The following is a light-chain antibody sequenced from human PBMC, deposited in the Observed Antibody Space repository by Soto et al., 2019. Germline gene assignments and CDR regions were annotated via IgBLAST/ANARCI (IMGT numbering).Light chain of an antibody. Sequence: QSALTQPASVSGSPGQSITISCTGTSSDVGSYNLVSWYQQHPGKAPKLMIYEVSKRPSGVSNRFSGSKSGNTASLTISGLQAEDEADYYCCSYAGFAVFGGGTKVTVL. CDR1: SSDVGSYNL. CDR3: CSYAGFAV. CDR2: EVS. V-gene: IGLV2-23*02. J-gene: IGLJ2*01.